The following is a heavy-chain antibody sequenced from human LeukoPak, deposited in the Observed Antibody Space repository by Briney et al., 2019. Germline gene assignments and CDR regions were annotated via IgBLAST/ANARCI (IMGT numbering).Heavy chain of an antibody. Sequence: SETLSLTCAVYGGSFSGYYWSWIRQPPGKGLEWIGEINHSGSTNYNPSLKSRVTISVDTSKNQFSLKLSSVTAADTAVYYCARHPPGDPAPFDYWGQGTLVTVSS. CDR3: ARHPPGDPAPFDY. CDR1: GGSFSGYY. CDR2: INHSGST. D-gene: IGHD7-27*01. J-gene: IGHJ4*02. V-gene: IGHV4-34*01.